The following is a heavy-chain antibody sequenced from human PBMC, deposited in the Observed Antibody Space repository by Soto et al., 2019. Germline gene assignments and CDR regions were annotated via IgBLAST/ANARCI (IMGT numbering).Heavy chain of an antibody. J-gene: IGHJ6*02. Sequence: GGSLRLSCAASGFTFSDYYMSWIRQAPGKGLEWVSYISSSSSYTNYADSVKGRFTISRDNAKNSLYLQMNSLRAEDTAVYYCARDPLKGYYYSGMDVWGQGTTVTVSS. CDR2: ISSSSSYT. CDR1: GFTFSDYY. CDR3: ARDPLKGYYYSGMDV. V-gene: IGHV3-11*06.